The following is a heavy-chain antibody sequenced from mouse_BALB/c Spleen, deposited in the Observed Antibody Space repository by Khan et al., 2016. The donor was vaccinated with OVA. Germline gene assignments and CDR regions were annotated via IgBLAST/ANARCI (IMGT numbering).Heavy chain of an antibody. Sequence: VQLKQSGAELVKPGASVKISCKASGYTFTSYYMYWVKQRPGQGLEWIGGINPSKGDTKFNEKFKSKATLTVDKSSSTAYMQLSSLTSEDSAVYYCARSGYGNPFAYWGQGTLVTVSA. CDR3: ARSGYGNPFAY. V-gene: IGHV1S81*02. CDR2: INPSKGDT. J-gene: IGHJ3*01. CDR1: GYTFTSYY. D-gene: IGHD2-1*01.